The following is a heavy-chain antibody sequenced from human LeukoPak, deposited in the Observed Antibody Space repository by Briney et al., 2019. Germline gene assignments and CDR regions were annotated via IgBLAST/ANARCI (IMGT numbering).Heavy chain of an antibody. Sequence: ASVKVSCKVSGHTLTELSMHWVRQAPGKGLEWMGGFDPEDGETIYAQKFQGRVTITADESTSTAYMELSSLRSEDTAVYYCARVSLEKELRWLQLFDPWGQGTLVTVSS. CDR1: GHTLTELS. D-gene: IGHD5-24*01. CDR2: FDPEDGET. CDR3: ARVSLEKELRWLQLFDP. V-gene: IGHV1-24*01. J-gene: IGHJ5*02.